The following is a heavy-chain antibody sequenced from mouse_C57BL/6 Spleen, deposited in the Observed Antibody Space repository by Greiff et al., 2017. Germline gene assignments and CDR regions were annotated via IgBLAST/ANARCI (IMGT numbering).Heavy chain of an antibody. Sequence: QVQLLQSGPELVKPGASVKLSCKASGYTFTSYDLNWVKQRPGQGLAWIGWIYPRDGSTKYNEKFQGKATLTVDTSSSTAYMEIHSLTSEDSAGYFCARGDMITTSTFDYWGQGTTLTVSS. D-gene: IGHD2-4*01. V-gene: IGHV1-85*01. CDR1: GYTFTSYD. CDR3: ARGDMITTSTFDY. CDR2: IYPRDGST. J-gene: IGHJ2*01.